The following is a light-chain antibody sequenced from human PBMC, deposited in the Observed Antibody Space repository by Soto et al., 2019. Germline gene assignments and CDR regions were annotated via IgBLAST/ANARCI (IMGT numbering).Light chain of an antibody. V-gene: IGLV2-23*03. J-gene: IGLJ1*01. CDR1: SSNIGSDF. CDR3: CSYAGSSTFV. CDR2: EGS. Sequence: QSVLTQPPSASATPGQRVTISCSGSSSNIGSDFVFWYQQLPGTAPKLMIYEGSKRPSGVSNRFSGSKSGNTASLTISGLQAEDEADYYCCSYAGSSTFVFGTGTKLTVL.